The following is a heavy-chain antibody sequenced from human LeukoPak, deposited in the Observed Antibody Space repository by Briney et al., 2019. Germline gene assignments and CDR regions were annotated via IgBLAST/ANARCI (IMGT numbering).Heavy chain of an antibody. D-gene: IGHD3-22*01. CDR3: AREATYYYDGSVSYFDY. Sequence: SETLSLTCTVSGGSISSYYWSWIRQPPGKGLEWIGYIYYSGSTNYNPSLKSRVTISVDTSKNQFSLKLSSVTAADTAVYYCAREATYYYDGSVSYFDYWGQGTLVTVSS. CDR1: GGSISSYY. J-gene: IGHJ4*02. V-gene: IGHV4-59*01. CDR2: IYYSGST.